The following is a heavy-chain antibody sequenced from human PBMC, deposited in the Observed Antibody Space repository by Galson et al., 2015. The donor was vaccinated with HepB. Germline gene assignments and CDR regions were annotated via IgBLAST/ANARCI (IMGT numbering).Heavy chain of an antibody. Sequence: SVKVSCKASGYTFPRYGITWVRQAPGQGLEWMGWISVYTGNTNYAQNFQGRVTMTTDTSTSTAYMELRSLRSDDTAVYYCARHLRRYTENPYYFDYWGQGTLVTVSS. CDR2: ISVYTGNT. D-gene: IGHD3-10*01. V-gene: IGHV1-18*04. CDR1: GYTFPRYG. CDR3: ARHLRRYTENPYYFDY. J-gene: IGHJ4*02.